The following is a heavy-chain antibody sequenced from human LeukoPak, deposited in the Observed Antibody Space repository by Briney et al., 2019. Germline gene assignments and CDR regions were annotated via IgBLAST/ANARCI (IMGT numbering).Heavy chain of an antibody. CDR3: AREGPGSSSSGDAFDI. Sequence: GGSLRLSCAASEFTFSSYAMHWVRQAPGKGLEWVAVISYDGSNKYYADSVKGRFTISRDNSKNTLYLRMNSLRAEDTAVYYCAREGPGSSSSGDAFDIWGQGTMVTVSS. D-gene: IGHD6-6*01. CDR2: ISYDGSNK. J-gene: IGHJ3*02. CDR1: EFTFSSYA. V-gene: IGHV3-30-3*01.